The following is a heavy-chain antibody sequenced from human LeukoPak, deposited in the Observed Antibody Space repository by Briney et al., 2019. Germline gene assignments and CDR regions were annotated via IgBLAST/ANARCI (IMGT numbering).Heavy chain of an antibody. J-gene: IGHJ4*02. V-gene: IGHV3-7*05. Sequence: GGSLRLSCAASGFTFSNYWMSWVRQAPGKGLEWVANIKQGGSEKYYVDSVKGRFTISRDNAKNSLYLQMNSLRAEDTAVYYCARDNIGGYVRHHFDYWGQGTLVTVCS. CDR2: IKQGGSEK. CDR1: GFTFSNYW. CDR3: ARDNIGGYVRHHFDY. D-gene: IGHD5-12*01.